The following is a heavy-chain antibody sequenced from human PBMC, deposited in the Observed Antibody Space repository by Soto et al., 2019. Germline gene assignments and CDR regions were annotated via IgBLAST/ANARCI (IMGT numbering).Heavy chain of an antibody. CDR3: ARLVGYCSSTSCSHYYYYYGMDV. CDR1: GYSFTSYW. J-gene: IGHJ6*02. Sequence: GESLKLSCKGSGYSFTSYWISWVRQMPGKGLEWMGRIDPSDSYTNYSPSFQGHVTISADKSISTAYLQWSSLKASDTAMYYCARLVGYCSSTSCSHYYYYYGMDVWGQGTTVTVSS. CDR2: IDPSDSYT. V-gene: IGHV5-10-1*01. D-gene: IGHD2-2*01.